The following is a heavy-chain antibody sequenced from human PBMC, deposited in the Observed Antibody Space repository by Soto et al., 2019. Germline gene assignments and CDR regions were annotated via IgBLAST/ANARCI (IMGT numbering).Heavy chain of an antibody. CDR2: IWFHGRHQ. Sequence: QLVKSRGGVVQPGKSLRLSCAGSGFTFGSFAMHWVRQAPGKGLEWVAVIWFHGRHQYYADSVKGRFTISRDNSNNPGYLPLSSLRLEDTAVYYCAKDLGSSGWEYFDRWGQGTLVTVSS. V-gene: IGHV3-33*03. CDR3: AKDLGSSGWEYFDR. D-gene: IGHD6-19*01. CDR1: GFTFGSFA. J-gene: IGHJ4*02.